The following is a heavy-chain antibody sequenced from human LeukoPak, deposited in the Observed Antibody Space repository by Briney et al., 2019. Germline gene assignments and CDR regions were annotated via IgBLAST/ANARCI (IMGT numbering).Heavy chain of an antibody. CDR3: ARAGLDSSGQHPHDY. D-gene: IGHD3-22*01. V-gene: IGHV3-7*01. CDR2: INPAGSDT. J-gene: IGHJ4*02. CDR1: GFTFSSYF. Sequence: GGSLRLSCEASGFTFSSYFMAWVRQAPGKGLEWVANINPAGSDTYYVDSVKGRFTITRDNDKKSVFLQMNSLRAEDTAVYYCARAGLDSSGQHPHDYWGQGTLVTVSS.